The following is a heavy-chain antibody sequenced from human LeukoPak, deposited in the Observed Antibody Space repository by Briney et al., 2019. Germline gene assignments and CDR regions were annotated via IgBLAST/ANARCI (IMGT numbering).Heavy chain of an antibody. V-gene: IGHV4-31*03. CDR3: ARGIAVAGPRGDYYYYGMDV. Sequence: ASETLSLTCTVSGGSISSGGYYWSWIRQHPGKGLECIGYIYYSGSTYYNPSLKSRVTISVDTSKNQFSLKLSSVTAADTAVYYCARGIAVAGPRGDYYYYGMDVWGKGTTVTVSS. D-gene: IGHD6-19*01. CDR2: IYYSGST. J-gene: IGHJ6*04. CDR1: GGSISSGGYY.